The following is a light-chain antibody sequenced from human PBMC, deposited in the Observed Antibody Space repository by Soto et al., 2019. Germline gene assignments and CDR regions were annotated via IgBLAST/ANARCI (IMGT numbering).Light chain of an antibody. V-gene: IGLV1-51*01. CDR3: GTWDSDLSVLYV. CDR1: SSSIGNNY. Sequence: QSALTQPPSVSAAPGQKVTISCSGSSSSIGNNYVSWYQQLPGTAPRLLIYDNNKRPSGIPDRFSGSKSGTSATLAITGLQTGDEADYYCGTWDSDLSVLYVFGSGTKLTVL. CDR2: DNN. J-gene: IGLJ1*01.